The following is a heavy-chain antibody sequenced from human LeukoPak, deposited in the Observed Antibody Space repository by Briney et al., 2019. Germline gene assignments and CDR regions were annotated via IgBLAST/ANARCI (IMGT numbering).Heavy chain of an antibody. CDR3: ARDLYRIVVVPHYFDY. J-gene: IGHJ4*02. Sequence: GGSLRLSCAASGFTFDDYAMHWVRQAPGKGLEWVSGISWNSATIDYVDSVKGRFTISRDNAKNSLYLQMNSLRAEDTAVYYCARDLYRIVVVPHYFDYWGQGTLVTVSS. D-gene: IGHD3-22*01. CDR1: GFTFDDYA. CDR2: ISWNSATI. V-gene: IGHV3-9*01.